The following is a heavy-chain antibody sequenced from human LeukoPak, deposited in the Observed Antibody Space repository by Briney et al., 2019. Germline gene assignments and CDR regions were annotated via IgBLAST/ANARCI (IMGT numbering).Heavy chain of an antibody. Sequence: HPGGSLRLSCAASGFTFATYGMHWVRQAPGKGLEWVAFMHYDGSLKHYVDSVKGRCTISRDISKNTLYLQMNSLRPEDTAVYYCAKGSASFHTSGASFDYWGQGILVTVSS. D-gene: IGHD3-10*01. CDR1: GFTFATYG. CDR2: MHYDGSLK. CDR3: AKGSASFHTSGASFDY. V-gene: IGHV3-30*02. J-gene: IGHJ4*02.